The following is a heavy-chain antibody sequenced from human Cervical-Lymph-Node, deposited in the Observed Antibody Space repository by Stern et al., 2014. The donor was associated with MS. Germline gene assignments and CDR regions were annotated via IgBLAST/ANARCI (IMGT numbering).Heavy chain of an antibody. D-gene: IGHD2-21*02. Sequence: VQLVESGGGVVQPGGSLRLSCAVSGFTFTNFGMHWVRQAPGKGLDWVAVISHDGSDKYYADSVKGRFAISRDNSKNTVYLQMNRLNFEDAGMYFCTNSAPTAWGQGAPVIVSS. CDR2: ISHDGSDK. CDR1: GFTFTNFG. J-gene: IGHJ4*02. V-gene: IGHV3-30*18. CDR3: TNSAPTA.